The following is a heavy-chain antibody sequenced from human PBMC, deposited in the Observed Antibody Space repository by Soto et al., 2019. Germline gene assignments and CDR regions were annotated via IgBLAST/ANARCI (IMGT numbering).Heavy chain of an antibody. V-gene: IGHV1-2*02. CDR1: GYTFTGHY. D-gene: IGHD3-10*01. Sequence: QVQLVQSGAEVKPPGASVKVSCKASGYTFTGHYMHWVRQVSGRRLEFLGWLKPDNGGTYYAPKFQGRVTFTRATSNTIAYMEMNALHSDDTAVYFCARDLCPLGSGSPCPTFGMDLWGQGTTVAVSS. J-gene: IGHJ6*02. CDR3: ARDLCPLGSGSPCPTFGMDL. CDR2: LKPDNGGT.